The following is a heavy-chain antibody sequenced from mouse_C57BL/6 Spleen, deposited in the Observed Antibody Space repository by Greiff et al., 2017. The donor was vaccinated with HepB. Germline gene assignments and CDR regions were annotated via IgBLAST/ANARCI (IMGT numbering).Heavy chain of an antibody. V-gene: IGHV14-4*01. CDR2: IDPENGDT. D-gene: IGHD3-2*02. CDR1: GFNIKDDY. CDR3: TFRQLRLVGFAY. J-gene: IGHJ3*01. Sequence: VQLQQSGAELVRPGASVKLSCTASGFNIKDDYMHWVKQRPEQGLEWIGWIDPENGDTEYASKFQGKATITADTPSNTAYLQLSSLTSEDTAVYYGTFRQLRLVGFAYWGQGTLVTVSA.